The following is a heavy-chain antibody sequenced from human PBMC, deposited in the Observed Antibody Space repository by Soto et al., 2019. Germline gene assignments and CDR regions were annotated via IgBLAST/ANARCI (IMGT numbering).Heavy chain of an antibody. V-gene: IGHV3-23*01. J-gene: IGHJ4*02. CDR2: ISGSVGTT. CDR1: GFTFSSYA. CDR3: AKDHLFSGWTSGGYFDY. D-gene: IGHD6-19*01. Sequence: EVQLLESGGGLVQHGGSLRLSCEASGFTFSSYAMSWVRQAPGKGLEWVSVISGSVGTTYYADSVKGRFTISRDNSKNALYLQMNNLRAEDTALYYCAKDHLFSGWTSGGYFDYWGQGALVTVSS.